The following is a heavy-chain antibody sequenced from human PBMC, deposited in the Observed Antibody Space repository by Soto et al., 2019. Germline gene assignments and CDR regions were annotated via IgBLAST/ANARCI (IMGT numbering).Heavy chain of an antibody. Sequence: QVQLVPSGAAVKKPGSSVKVSCKASGGTFNYDAITWVRQAPGQGLEWMGGIIPIFNTPKYAQKFQGSVTITADESTSTGYMELTSVRSEDTAFYSCTRVRPTDYVGNYNLGMDVWGQGTTVTVSS. CDR1: GGTFNYDA. D-gene: IGHD4-17*01. CDR3: TRVRPTDYVGNYNLGMDV. J-gene: IGHJ6*02. V-gene: IGHV1-69*01. CDR2: IIPIFNTP.